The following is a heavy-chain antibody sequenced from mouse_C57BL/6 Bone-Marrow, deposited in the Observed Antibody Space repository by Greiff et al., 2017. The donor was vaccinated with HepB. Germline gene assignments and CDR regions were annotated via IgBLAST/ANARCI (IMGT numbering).Heavy chain of an antibody. J-gene: IGHJ3*01. CDR1: GFTFSSYA. V-gene: IGHV5-4*01. CDR2: ISDGGSYT. D-gene: IGHD2-4*01. CDR3: ASDDYDKAFAY. Sequence: EVQWVESGGGLVKPGGSLKLSCAASGFTFSSYAMSWVRQTPEKRLEWVATISDGGSYTYYPDNVKGRFTISRDNAKNNLYLQMSHLKSEDTAMYYCASDDYDKAFAYWGQGTLVTVSA.